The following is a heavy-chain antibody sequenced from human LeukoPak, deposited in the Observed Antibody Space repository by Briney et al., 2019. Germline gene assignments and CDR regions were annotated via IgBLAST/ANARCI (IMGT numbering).Heavy chain of an antibody. Sequence: GGSLRLSCAASGFTFDDYAMHWVRQAPGKGLEWVSLISGDGGSTYYADSVKGRFTISRDNCKNSLYLQMNSLRTEDTALYYCAKDSLSYYYDSSGSLDYWGQGTLVTVSS. D-gene: IGHD3-22*01. J-gene: IGHJ4*02. CDR2: ISGDGGST. CDR3: AKDSLSYYYDSSGSLDY. CDR1: GFTFDDYA. V-gene: IGHV3-43*02.